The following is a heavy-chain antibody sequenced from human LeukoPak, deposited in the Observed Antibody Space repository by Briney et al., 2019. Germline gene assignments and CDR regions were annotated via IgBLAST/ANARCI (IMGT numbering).Heavy chain of an antibody. CDR1: GGSISGYY. CDR2: INHSGST. CDR3: ARSRGTYYYDSSGYYYSY. Sequence: SETLSLTCTVSGGSISGYYWSWIRQPPGKGLEWIGEINHSGSTNYNPSLKSRVTISVDTSKNQFSLKLSSVTAADTAVYYCARSRGTYYYDSSGYYYSYWGQGTLVTVSS. J-gene: IGHJ4*02. D-gene: IGHD3-22*01. V-gene: IGHV4-34*01.